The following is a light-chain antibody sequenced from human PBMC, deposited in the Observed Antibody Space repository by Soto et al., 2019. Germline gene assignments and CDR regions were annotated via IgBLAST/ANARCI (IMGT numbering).Light chain of an antibody. V-gene: IGKV1-39*01. J-gene: IGKJ2*01. CDR3: QENCSDPRT. Sequence: QMAQSPTTVSPCHGGIVTNTCLASKTISNYLHWYQQKPGKAPKLLIYAASSLQSGVPSRFSCIGSGTDFALTIRCRDPEDFAPYNYQENCSDPRTCGQGTKLDIK. CDR2: AAS. CDR1: KTISNY.